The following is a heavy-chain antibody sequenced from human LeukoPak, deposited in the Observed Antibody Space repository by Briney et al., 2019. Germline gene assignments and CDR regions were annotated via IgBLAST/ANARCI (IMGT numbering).Heavy chain of an antibody. CDR2: ISSSGSTI. V-gene: IGHV3-48*01. D-gene: IGHD5-24*01. CDR3: VRDWERLQSDALDI. Sequence: GGSLRLSCAASGFTVSSNYMSWVRQAPGKGLEWVSYISSSGSTIYYADSVKGRFTISRDNAKNSLYLQMNSLRAEDTAVYYCVRDWERLQSDALDIWGQGTMVTVSS. CDR1: GFTVSSNY. J-gene: IGHJ3*02.